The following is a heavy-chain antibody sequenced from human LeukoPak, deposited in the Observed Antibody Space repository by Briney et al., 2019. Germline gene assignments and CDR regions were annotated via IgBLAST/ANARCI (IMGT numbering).Heavy chain of an antibody. CDR2: IYIGGST. J-gene: IGHJ4*02. Sequence: GGSLRLSCAASGFTVSSNYMSWVRQAPGKGLEWVSVIYIGGSTYYADSVRGRFTVSRDNAQTSLYLHMNSLRAEDTAVYYCARASNPWLQLSWGQGTLVTVTS. CDR1: GFTVSSNY. V-gene: IGHV3-53*01. CDR3: ARASNPWLQLS. D-gene: IGHD5-24*01.